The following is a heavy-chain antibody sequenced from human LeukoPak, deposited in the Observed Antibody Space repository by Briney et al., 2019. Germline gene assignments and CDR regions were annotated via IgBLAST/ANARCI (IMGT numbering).Heavy chain of an antibody. CDR1: GYTFTDYF. V-gene: IGHV1-2*02. CDR3: AVAVAGSPNWFDP. J-gene: IGHJ5*02. D-gene: IGHD6-19*01. Sequence: ASVKVSCKASGYTFTDYFMHWVRQAPGQGLEWMGWINPNSGGTNYAQKFQGRVTMTRDTSISTAYMELSRLRSDDTAVYYCAVAVAGSPNWFDPWGQGTLVTVSS. CDR2: INPNSGGT.